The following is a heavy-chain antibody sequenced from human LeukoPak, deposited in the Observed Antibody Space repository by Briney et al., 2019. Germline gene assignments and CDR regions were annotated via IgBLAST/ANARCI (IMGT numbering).Heavy chain of an antibody. J-gene: IGHJ4*02. CDR2: ISWNSGSI. Sequence: SLRLSCAASGFTFDDYAMHWVRQVPGKGLEWVSGISWNSGSIGYADSVKGRFTISRDNAKNSLYLQMNSLRSDDTAVYYCARDLGDTYGSVGDFDYWGQGTLVTVSS. D-gene: IGHD3-10*01. CDR1: GFTFDDYA. CDR3: ARDLGDTYGSVGDFDY. V-gene: IGHV3-9*01.